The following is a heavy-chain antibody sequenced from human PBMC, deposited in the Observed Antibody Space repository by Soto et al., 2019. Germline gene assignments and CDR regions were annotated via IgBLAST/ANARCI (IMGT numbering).Heavy chain of an antibody. CDR2: ISYDGSNK. Sequence: QVQLVESGGGVVQPGRSLRLSCAASGFTFSSYGMHWVRQAPGKGLEWVAVISYDGSNKYYADSVKGRFTISRDNSKNXLYLQMNRMRAEDTAVYYCAKGGDRFLEWVNWFAPWGQGTLVTVSS. J-gene: IGHJ5*02. CDR1: GFTFSSYG. V-gene: IGHV3-30*18. D-gene: IGHD3-3*01. CDR3: AKGGDRFLEWVNWFAP.